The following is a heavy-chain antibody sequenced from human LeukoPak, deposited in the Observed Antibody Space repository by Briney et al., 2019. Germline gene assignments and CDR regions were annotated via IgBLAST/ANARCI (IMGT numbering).Heavy chain of an antibody. CDR3: ARDACGGDCYGLDY. D-gene: IGHD2-21*02. J-gene: IGHJ4*02. Sequence: GGSLRLSCAASGFTVSSNYMSWVRQAPGKGLEWVSVIYSGGSTYYADSVKGRFTISRDNSKNTLYLQMNSLRAEDTAAYYCARDACGGDCYGLDYWGQGTLVTVSS. CDR2: IYSGGST. CDR1: GFTVSSNY. V-gene: IGHV3-53*01.